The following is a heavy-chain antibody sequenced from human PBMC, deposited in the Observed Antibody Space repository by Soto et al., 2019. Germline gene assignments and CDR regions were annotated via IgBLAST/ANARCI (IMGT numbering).Heavy chain of an antibody. V-gene: IGHV3-9*01. CDR3: AKGYYYMDV. J-gene: IGHJ6*03. Sequence: EVQLVESGGGLVQPGRSLRLSCAASGFSLDDYAMHWVRQAPGKGLEWVSGISWNSGSIGYADAVKGRFTISSDNAKNSLYLQMNSLRAEDTALYYCAKGYYYMDVWGKGTTVTVSS. CDR2: ISWNSGSI. CDR1: GFSLDDYA.